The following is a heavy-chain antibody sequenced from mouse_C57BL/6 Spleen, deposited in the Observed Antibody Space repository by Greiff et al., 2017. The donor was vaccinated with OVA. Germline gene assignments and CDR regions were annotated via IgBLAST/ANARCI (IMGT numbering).Heavy chain of an antibody. D-gene: IGHD1-1*01. J-gene: IGHJ2*01. CDR3: ARYSSTFDY. CDR2: IRNKANGYTT. V-gene: IGHV7-3*01. CDR1: GFTFTDYY. Sequence: EVKLMESGGGLVQPGGSLSLYCAASGFTFTDYYMSWVRQPPGKALEWLGFIRNKANGYTTEYSASVKGRFTISRDNSQSILYLQMNALRAEDSATYYCARYSSTFDYWGQGTTLTVSS.